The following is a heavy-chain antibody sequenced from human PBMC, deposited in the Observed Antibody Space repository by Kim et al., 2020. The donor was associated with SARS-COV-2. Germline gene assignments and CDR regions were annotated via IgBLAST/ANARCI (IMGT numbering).Heavy chain of an antibody. Sequence: GGSLRLSCAASGFPFSNVWMSWVRQAPGRGLEWVGRIKSKTDGEATDYAAPVKGRFTMSRDDSKNTLYLQMNSLETEDTAVYYCTTLISAAGRGYWGQGNXVTVSS. J-gene: IGHJ4*02. D-gene: IGHD6-13*01. CDR1: GFPFSNVW. V-gene: IGHV3-15*01. CDR3: TTLISAAGRGY. CDR2: IKSKTDGEAT.